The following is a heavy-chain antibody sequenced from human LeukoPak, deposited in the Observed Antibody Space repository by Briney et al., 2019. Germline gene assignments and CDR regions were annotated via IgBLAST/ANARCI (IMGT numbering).Heavy chain of an antibody. CDR3: AGGTVTAGYAFHI. Sequence: PGGSLRLSCAASGFIFSGYAMSWVRQAPGKGLEWVSAISNSGGSTYYADSVKGRFTISRDNSKNTLYLQMNSLRAEDTAVYYCAGGTVTAGYAFHIWGQGTVVTVSS. CDR1: GFIFSGYA. V-gene: IGHV3-23*01. J-gene: IGHJ3*02. D-gene: IGHD4-17*01. CDR2: ISNSGGST.